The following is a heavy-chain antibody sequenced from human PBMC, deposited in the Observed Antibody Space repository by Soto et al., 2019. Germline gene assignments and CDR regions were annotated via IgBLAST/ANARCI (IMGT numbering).Heavy chain of an antibody. CDR1: GFTFSSYA. V-gene: IGHV3-23*01. CDR3: AKRRGAGGHFDY. J-gene: IGHJ4*02. Sequence: GGSLRLSCAASGFTFSSYALGWVRQGPGKWLEWVAVVSIGGSTHYADSVRGRLTISRDNSKNTLSLQMNSLTAEDTAVYFCAKRRGAGGHFDYWGQGALVTVSS. D-gene: IGHD2-15*01. CDR2: VSIGGST.